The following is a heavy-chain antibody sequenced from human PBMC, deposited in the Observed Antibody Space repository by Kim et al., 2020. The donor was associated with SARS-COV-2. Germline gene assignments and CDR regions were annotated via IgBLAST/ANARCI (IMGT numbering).Heavy chain of an antibody. V-gene: IGHV6-1*01. Sequence: DYAGSVKSRITINPDTSKNQFSLQLNSVTPEDTAVYYCAAAGYSSTRFDPWGQGTLVTVSS. D-gene: IGHD6-13*01. CDR3: AAAGYSSTRFDP. J-gene: IGHJ5*02.